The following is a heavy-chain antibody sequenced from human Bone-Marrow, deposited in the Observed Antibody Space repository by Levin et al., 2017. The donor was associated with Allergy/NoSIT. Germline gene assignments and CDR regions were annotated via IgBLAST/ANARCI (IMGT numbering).Heavy chain of an antibody. Sequence: VASVKVSCKASGYTFTDYYIHWVRQAPGQGLEWMGWINPRNGGPSYARKFQGWVTMTRDTSVSTAYMELRRLTSDDTAVYYCARDAGEMPMDVWGQGTAVTVSS. CDR2: INPRNGGP. D-gene: IGHD7-27*01. CDR3: ARDAGEMPMDV. J-gene: IGHJ6*02. V-gene: IGHV1-2*04. CDR1: GYTFTDYY.